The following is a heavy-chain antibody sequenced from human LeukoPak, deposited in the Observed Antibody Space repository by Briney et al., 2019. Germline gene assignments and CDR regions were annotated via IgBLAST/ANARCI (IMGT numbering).Heavy chain of an antibody. Sequence: PSETLSLTCAVSGGSTSSSNCYWGWIRQPPGKGLDWIGGIHYSGNTYYNPSLKSRVTISVDTSKNQFSLKLSSVTAADTAVYYCARLGAGPTYYDFWSGYSSFYFDYWGQGTLVTVSS. D-gene: IGHD3-3*01. CDR1: GGSTSSSNCY. J-gene: IGHJ4*02. V-gene: IGHV4-39*01. CDR3: ARLGAGPTYYDFWSGYSSFYFDY. CDR2: IHYSGNT.